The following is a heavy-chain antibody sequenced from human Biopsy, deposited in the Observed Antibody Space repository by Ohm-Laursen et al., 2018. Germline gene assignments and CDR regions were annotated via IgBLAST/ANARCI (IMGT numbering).Heavy chain of an antibody. CDR3: GRAVRNQLLTDP. V-gene: IGHV1-8*01. CDR2: LNPVSGNS. CDR1: GYTFTSYD. J-gene: IGHJ5*02. Sequence: ATVKISCKASGYTFTSYDITWVRQASGQGPEWIGWLNPVSGNSNFGQKFRGRVTVTSDTSISTAYMELSGLTSDDTAPYYCGRAVRNQLLTDPWGQGTLVTVTS. D-gene: IGHD1-7*01.